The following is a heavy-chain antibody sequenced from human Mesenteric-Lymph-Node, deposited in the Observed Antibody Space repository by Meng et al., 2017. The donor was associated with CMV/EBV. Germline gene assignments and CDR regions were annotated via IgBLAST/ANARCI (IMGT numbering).Heavy chain of an antibody. CDR2: ISSSSTI. J-gene: IGHJ6*02. CDR1: GFTFSDYY. CDR3: ARGGVSSTSQGMDV. V-gene: IGHV3-69-1*01. Sequence: GESLKISCAASGFTFSDYYMNWVRQAPGKGLEWVSSISSSSTIYYTDSVKGRFTISRDNAKNSLYLQMNSLRAEDTAVYYCARGGVSSTSQGMDVWGQGTTVTVSS. D-gene: IGHD2-2*01.